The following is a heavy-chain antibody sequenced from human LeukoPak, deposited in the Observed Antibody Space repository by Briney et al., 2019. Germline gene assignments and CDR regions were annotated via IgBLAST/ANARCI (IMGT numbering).Heavy chain of an antibody. J-gene: IGHJ4*02. V-gene: IGHV1-18*01. CDR3: ARDKRGVHITMVRGAPYY. CDR1: GYTFTSYG. D-gene: IGHD3-10*01. Sequence: ASVKVSCKASGYTFTSYGISWVRQAPGQGPGWMGWISAYNGNTNYAQKLQGRVTMTTDTSTSTAYMELRSLRSDDTAVYYCARDKRGVHITMVRGAPYYWGQGTLVTVSS. CDR2: ISAYNGNT.